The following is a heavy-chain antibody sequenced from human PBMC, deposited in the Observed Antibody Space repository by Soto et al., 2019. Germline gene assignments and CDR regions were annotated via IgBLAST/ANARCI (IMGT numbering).Heavy chain of an antibody. CDR1: GYTFTSDG. CDR3: ARSSRSATRGSGSYLTLLGY. V-gene: IGHV1-18*01. D-gene: IGHD3-10*01. Sequence: GASVKVSSKASGYTFTSDGISWVRQAPGQGLEWMGWISAYNGNTNYAQKLQGRVTITTDTSTSTAYMELRSLRSDDTAVYYCARSSRSATRGSGSYLTLLGYWGQGTLVTVSS. J-gene: IGHJ4*02. CDR2: ISAYNGNT.